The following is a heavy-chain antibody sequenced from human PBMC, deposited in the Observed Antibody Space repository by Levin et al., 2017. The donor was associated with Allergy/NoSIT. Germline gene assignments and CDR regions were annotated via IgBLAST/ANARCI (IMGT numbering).Heavy chain of an antibody. Sequence: AASVKVSCKASGYSFTGYYMHWVRQAPGQGFEWMGWINPNSGGTNYGQKFQGRVTMTRDTSISTAYMELSRLRSDDTALYYCARKEITMIVPPGVEPFDYWGQGTLVTVSS. J-gene: IGHJ4*02. CDR1: GYSFTGYY. CDR2: INPNSGGT. V-gene: IGHV1-2*02. D-gene: IGHD3-22*01. CDR3: ARKEITMIVPPGVEPFDY.